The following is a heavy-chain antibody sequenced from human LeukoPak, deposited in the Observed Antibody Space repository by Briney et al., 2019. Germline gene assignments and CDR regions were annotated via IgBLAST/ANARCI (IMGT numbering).Heavy chain of an antibody. CDR3: AKDIQSTY. Sequence: WGSLRRSCAASGFTVSSAAMTWVRQAPGKGLEWVSIISPTGGNTFYADSVKGRFTISRDNSKNTLDLEMNSLKAEDKAVYFCAKDIQSTYWGQGALVNGSS. D-gene: IGHD2/OR15-2a*01. J-gene: IGHJ4*02. V-gene: IGHV3-23*01. CDR1: GFTVSSAA. CDR2: ISPTGGNT.